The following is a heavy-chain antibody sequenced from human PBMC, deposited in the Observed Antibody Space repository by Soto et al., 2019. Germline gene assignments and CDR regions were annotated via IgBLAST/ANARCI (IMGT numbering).Heavy chain of an antibody. Sequence: QVQLVESGGGVVQPGGSLRLSCAASGFTFSSYGMHWVRQAPGKGLEWVTFISFDGRETDYEDSVKGRFTISRDNSKNTLYLQMNSLRAADRDLYYCFKGYGGQRVTRGDAVDIWGQGTMFTVSS. CDR3: FKGYGGQRVTRGDAVDI. CDR1: GFTFSSYG. D-gene: IGHD2-21*02. V-gene: IGHV3-30*18. CDR2: ISFDGRET. J-gene: IGHJ3*02.